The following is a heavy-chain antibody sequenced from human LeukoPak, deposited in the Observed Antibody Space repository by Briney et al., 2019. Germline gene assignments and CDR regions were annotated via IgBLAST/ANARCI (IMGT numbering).Heavy chain of an antibody. D-gene: IGHD2/OR15-2a*01. J-gene: IGHJ6*03. CDR1: GYTFTGYY. CDR3: AVSALRSWPYYYYYYMDV. V-gene: IGHV1-2*02. Sequence: ASVKVSCKASGYTFTGYYMHWVRQAPGQGLEWMGWINPNSSGTNYAQKFQGRVTMTTDTSISTAYMELSRLRSDDTAVYYCAVSALRSWPYYYYYYMDVWGKGTTVTVSS. CDR2: INPNSSGT.